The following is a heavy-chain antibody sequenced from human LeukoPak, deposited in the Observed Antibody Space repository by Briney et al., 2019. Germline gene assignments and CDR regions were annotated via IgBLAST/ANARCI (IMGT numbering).Heavy chain of an antibody. CDR2: INYSGST. CDR3: ARYYIIGTFHFDY. D-gene: IGHD1/OR15-1a*01. CDR1: GDSISNYY. J-gene: IGHJ4*02. Sequence: SETLSLTCTVSGDSISNYYWSWIRQPPGKGLEWIASINYSGSTYFNPSLKSRVTISIDTSTNQFSLKLNSVTAADTAVYYCARYYIIGTFHFDYWGQGTLVTVSS. V-gene: IGHV4-39*07.